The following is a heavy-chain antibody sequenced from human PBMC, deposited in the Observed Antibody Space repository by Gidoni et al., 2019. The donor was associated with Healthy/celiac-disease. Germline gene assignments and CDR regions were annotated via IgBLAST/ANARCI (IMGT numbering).Heavy chain of an antibody. D-gene: IGHD5-12*01. Sequence: QVQLQESGPGLVKPSGTLSLNCTVSVGSISIYYWSWIRQPPGKGLAWIGYIYYSGSTNYNPSLKSRVTISVDTSKNQFSLKLSSGTAADTAVYYCARVRMVATFDYWGQGTLVTVSS. J-gene: IGHJ4*02. CDR1: VGSISIYY. CDR2: IYYSGST. CDR3: ARVRMVATFDY. V-gene: IGHV4-59*08.